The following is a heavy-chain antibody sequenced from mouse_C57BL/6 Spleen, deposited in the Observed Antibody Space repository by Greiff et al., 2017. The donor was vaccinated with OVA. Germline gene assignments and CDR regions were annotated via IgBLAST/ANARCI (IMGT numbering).Heavy chain of an antibody. J-gene: IGHJ1*03. V-gene: IGHV1-52*01. D-gene: IGHD2-4*01. CDR2: IDPSDSET. CDR3: TRSGDYDPFWYFDV. Sequence: QVQLQQPGAELVRPGSSVKLSCKASGYTFTSYWMHWVKQRPIQGLEWIGNIDPSDSETHYTQKIKDKATLTVDKSSRTAYMQLSSLTSENSAVYCCTRSGDYDPFWYFDVWGTGTTVTVSS. CDR1: GYTFTSYW.